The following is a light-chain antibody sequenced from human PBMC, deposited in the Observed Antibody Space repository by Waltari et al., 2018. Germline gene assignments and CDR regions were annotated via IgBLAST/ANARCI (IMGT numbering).Light chain of an antibody. Sequence: NFMLTQPHSVSESPGKTVTISCTGRSGSIASNYVQWYQQRPGSAPTTVIYENNQRPSGVPDRFSGSIDSSSNSASLTIAGLKTEDEADYYCQSYDSTNCLFGGGTKLTVL. CDR3: QSYDSTNCL. CDR1: SGSIASNY. J-gene: IGLJ3*02. CDR2: ENN. V-gene: IGLV6-57*02.